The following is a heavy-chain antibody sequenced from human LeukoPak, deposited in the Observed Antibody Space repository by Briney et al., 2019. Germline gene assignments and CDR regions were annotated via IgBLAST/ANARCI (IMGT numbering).Heavy chain of an antibody. V-gene: IGHV3-23*01. Sequence: PGGSLRLSCAASGFTFSSYAMSWVRQAPGKGLEWVSAISGSVGSTYYADSVKGRFTISRDSSKNTLYLQMNSLRAEDTAVYYCARPYYYDSSGYPDYWGQGTLVTVSS. CDR1: GFTFSSYA. CDR3: ARPYYYDSSGYPDY. CDR2: ISGSVGST. D-gene: IGHD3-22*01. J-gene: IGHJ4*02.